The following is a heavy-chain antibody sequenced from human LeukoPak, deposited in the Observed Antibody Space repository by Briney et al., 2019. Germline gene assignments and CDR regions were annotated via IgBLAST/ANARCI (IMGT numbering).Heavy chain of an antibody. V-gene: IGHV1-46*01. CDR3: ARDSAMVNSDYYYMDV. J-gene: IGHJ6*03. CDR1: GYTFTSYY. Sequence: ASVKVSCKASGYTFTSYYMHWVRQAPGQGLEWMGIINPSGGSTSYAQKFQGRVTMTRDMSTSTVYMELSSLRSEDTAVYYCARDSAMVNSDYYYMDVWGKGTTVTVSS. CDR2: INPSGGST. D-gene: IGHD5-18*01.